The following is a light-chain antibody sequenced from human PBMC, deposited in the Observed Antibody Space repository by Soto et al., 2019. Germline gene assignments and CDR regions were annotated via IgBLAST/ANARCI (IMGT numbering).Light chain of an antibody. V-gene: IGKV1-39*01. CDR1: QSISSY. CDR2: AAS. CDR3: QQYDNHPLP. Sequence: DIQMTQSPSSLSASVGDRVTITCRASQSISSYLNWYQQKPGKAPKLLIYAASSLQSGVPSRFSGSGSGTEFTLTISNLQPDDFATYYCQQYDNHPLPFGGGT. J-gene: IGKJ4*01.